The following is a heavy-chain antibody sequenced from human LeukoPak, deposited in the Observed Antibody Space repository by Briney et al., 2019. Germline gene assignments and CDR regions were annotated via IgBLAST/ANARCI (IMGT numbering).Heavy chain of an antibody. CDR1: GFTFSSYA. Sequence: GGSLRLSCAASGFTFSSYAMSWVRQAPGKGLEWVSAISGSGGSTYYADSVKGRFTIPRDNSKNTLYLQMNSLRAEDTAVYYCAKDPSYSSSWTFGYWGQGTLVTVSS. CDR3: AKDPSYSSSWTFGY. CDR2: ISGSGGST. V-gene: IGHV3-23*01. D-gene: IGHD6-13*01. J-gene: IGHJ4*02.